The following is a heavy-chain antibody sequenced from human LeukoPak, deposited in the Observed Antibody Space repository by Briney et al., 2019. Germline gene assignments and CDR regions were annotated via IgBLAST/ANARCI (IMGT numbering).Heavy chain of an antibody. CDR2: VHPHGIL. V-gene: IGHV4-34*01. CDR1: SGSCDDYY. D-gene: IGHD5-24*01. CDR3: ARGRDRSKAGDL. J-gene: IGHJ5*02. Sequence: PSETLSLTCAVDSGSCDDYYCRGIRQPPGKGLEWIGEVHPHGILYYTSSLLSWVTISIDTSKTKFSLRLTSEASYDTAFYYCARGRDRSKAGDLWGQGSLVTVSS.